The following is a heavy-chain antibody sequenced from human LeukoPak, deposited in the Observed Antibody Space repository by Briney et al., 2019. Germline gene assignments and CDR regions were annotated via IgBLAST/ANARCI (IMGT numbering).Heavy chain of an antibody. D-gene: IGHD3-16*02. V-gene: IGHV3-15*01. CDR2: IKSKTDGGTT. J-gene: IGHJ5*02. Sequence: GGSLRLSCAASGFTFSNAWMSWVRQAPGKGLEWVGRIKSKTDGGTTDYAAPVKGRFTISRDDSKNTLYLQMNSLKTEDTAVYYCTTDPYYDYVWGSYRYTTWGQGTLVTVSS. CDR3: TTDPYYDYVWGSYRYTT. CDR1: GFTFSNAW.